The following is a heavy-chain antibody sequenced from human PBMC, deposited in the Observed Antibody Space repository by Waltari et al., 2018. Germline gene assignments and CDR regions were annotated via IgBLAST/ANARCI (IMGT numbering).Heavy chain of an antibody. CDR2: INPNTGGT. V-gene: IGHV1-2*06. Sequence: QLQLVQSGAAVKKPGASVKVSCRASGYTFTAYNMHWVRQAPGQGLEWMGRINPNTGGTTYAQKCGGRVTMTRDTAISTAYMELHSLTTEDTAVYFCASNRDMLTWGQGTMVIVSS. J-gene: IGHJ3*01. CDR1: GYTFTAYN. CDR3: ASNRDMLT. D-gene: IGHD3-16*01.